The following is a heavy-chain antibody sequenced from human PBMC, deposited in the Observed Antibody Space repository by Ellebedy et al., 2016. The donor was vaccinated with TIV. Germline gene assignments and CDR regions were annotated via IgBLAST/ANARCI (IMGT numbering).Heavy chain of an antibody. D-gene: IGHD5-12*01. J-gene: IGHJ4*02. Sequence: TVSCXGSGYSFSGYWIGWVRQMPGKGLEWMGIIYPGDSDTRYSPSFQGQVTISADKSISTAYLQWSSLKASDTAMYYCARHPGGYDAPDYWGQGTPVTVSS. CDR3: ARHPGGYDAPDY. CDR1: GYSFSGYW. V-gene: IGHV5-51*01. CDR2: IYPGDSDT.